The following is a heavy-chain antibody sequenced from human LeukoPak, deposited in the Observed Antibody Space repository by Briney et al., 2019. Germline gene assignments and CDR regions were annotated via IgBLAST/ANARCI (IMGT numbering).Heavy chain of an antibody. CDR2: IIPIFGTA. J-gene: IGHJ3*02. CDR1: GGTFSSYA. V-gene: IGHV1-69*05. D-gene: IGHD3-22*01. CDR3: ARGPLPGYYYDSSGYNGAFDI. Sequence: ASVKVSCKASGGTFSSYAISWVRQAPGQGLEWMGGIIPIFGTANYAQKLQGRVTMTRDTSTSTVYMELSSLRSEDTAVYYCARGPLPGYYYDSSGYNGAFDIWGQGTMVTVSS.